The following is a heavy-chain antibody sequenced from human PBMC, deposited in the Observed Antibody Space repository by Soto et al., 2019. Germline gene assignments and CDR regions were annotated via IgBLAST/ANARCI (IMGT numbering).Heavy chain of an antibody. CDR3: ARRGNHPSPPHLDP. Sequence: QVQLVESGGGLVKPGGSLRLSCAASGFTFSGYNMSWIRQAPGKGLEWVSYITSSGSNTFDAESVKGRFTISRDNTMNLPYPQMNRPSPEDPALYYFARRGNHPSPPHLDPRGQGTLVTVSS. J-gene: IGHJ5*02. CDR2: ITSSGSNT. V-gene: IGHV3-11*01. CDR1: GFTFSGYN. D-gene: IGHD4-4*01.